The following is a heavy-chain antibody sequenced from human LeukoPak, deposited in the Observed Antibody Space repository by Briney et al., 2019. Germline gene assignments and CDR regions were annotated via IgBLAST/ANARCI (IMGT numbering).Heavy chain of an antibody. CDR1: GGSITSSSYY. CDR3: ARGAVHDFWSGYYFDY. CDR2: IYYSGST. Sequence: SETLSLTCSVSGGSITSSSYYWGWIRQPPEKGLEWIGSIYYSGSTYYNPSVKSRVTISVDTSQNRFSLKLSSVTAADTAVYYCARGAVHDFWSGYYFDYWGQGTLVTVSS. J-gene: IGHJ4*02. V-gene: IGHV4-39*07. D-gene: IGHD3-3*01.